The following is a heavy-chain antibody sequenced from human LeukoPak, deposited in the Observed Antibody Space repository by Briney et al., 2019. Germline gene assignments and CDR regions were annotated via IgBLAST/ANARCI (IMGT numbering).Heavy chain of an antibody. J-gene: IGHJ4*02. CDR2: IWYDGSNK. CDR1: GFTFSSYG. D-gene: IGHD2-15*01. V-gene: IGHV3-33*01. CDR3: ARDLDARYCSGGSCSGFDY. Sequence: GGSLRLSCAASGFTFSSYGMHWVRQAPGKGLEWEAVIWYDGSNKYYADSVKGRFTISRDNSKNTLYLQMNSLRAEDTAVYYCARDLDARYCSGGSCSGFDYWGQGTLVTVSS.